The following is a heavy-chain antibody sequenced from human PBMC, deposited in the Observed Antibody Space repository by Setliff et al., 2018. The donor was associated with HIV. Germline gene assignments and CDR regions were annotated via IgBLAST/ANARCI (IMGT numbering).Heavy chain of an antibody. CDR3: ARNPTGWGYRDY. J-gene: IGHJ4*02. Sequence: ASVKVSCKASGYSLTKYALHWVRQAPGQGLEWMGWINTANTETKYSQTLQDRATFTRDTSASTAYMELTGLTSEDTAVYYCARNPTGWGYRDYWGQGTLVTVSS. D-gene: IGHD5-18*01. V-gene: IGHV1-3*04. CDR2: INTANTET. CDR1: GYSLTKYA.